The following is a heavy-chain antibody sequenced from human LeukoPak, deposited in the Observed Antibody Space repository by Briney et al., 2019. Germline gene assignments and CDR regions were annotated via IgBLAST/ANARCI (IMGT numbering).Heavy chain of an antibody. CDR1: GYTFTSYA. CDR3: AREKGYTVTTTGFDY. CDR2: INAGNGNT. Sequence: ASVKVSCKASGYTFTSYAMHWVRQAPGQRLEWMGWINAGNGNTKYSQKFQGRVTITRDTSASTAYMELSSLRSEDTAVYYCAREKGYTVTTTGFDYWGQGTLVTVSS. D-gene: IGHD4-11*01. J-gene: IGHJ4*02. V-gene: IGHV1-3*01.